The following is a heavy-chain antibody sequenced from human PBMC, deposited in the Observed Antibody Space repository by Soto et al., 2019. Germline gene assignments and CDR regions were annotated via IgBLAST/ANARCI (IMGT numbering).Heavy chain of an antibody. Sequence: QLQLQESGSGLVKPSQTLSLTCAVSGGSISSGGYSWSWIRQPPGKGLEWIGYIYHSGSTYYNPSLXXGVTISVDRSTNQFSLKLSSVTAADTAVYYCARGQVVAAQHWGQGTLVTVSS. J-gene: IGHJ4*02. CDR2: IYHSGST. CDR1: GGSISSGGYS. CDR3: ARGQVVAAQH. V-gene: IGHV4-30-2*01. D-gene: IGHD2-15*01.